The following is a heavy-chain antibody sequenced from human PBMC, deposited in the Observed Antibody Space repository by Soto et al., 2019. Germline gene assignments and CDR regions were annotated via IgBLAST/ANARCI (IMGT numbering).Heavy chain of an antibody. Sequence: GGSLRLSCAASVFSFRNAWMHWVRQAPGKGLEWVGRIKRETDGGTIDYAAPVKGRFTISRDDSRNIFYLQMNSLRFEDTGLYHCGTDDAHTYYGMDVWGPGTTVTVSS. V-gene: IGHV3-15*07. CDR1: VFSFRNAW. CDR3: GTDDAHTYYGMDV. CDR2: IKRETDGGTI. J-gene: IGHJ6*02. D-gene: IGHD2-2*01.